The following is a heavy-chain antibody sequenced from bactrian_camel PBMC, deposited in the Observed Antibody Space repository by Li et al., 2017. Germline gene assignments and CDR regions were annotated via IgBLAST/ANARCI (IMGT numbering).Heavy chain of an antibody. CDR1: GGTFSRWV. Sequence: HVQLVESGGGLVRPGGSLTISCTVSGGTFSRWVMDWVRQVPGQGLEWVSGIDRSGGSTDYADSVKGRFTMYSNNRKNTLYLEMNSLKTEDTAVYYCAKEDPGAGRAVWGQGTQGTV. J-gene: IGHJ4*01. CDR2: IDRSGGST. V-gene: IGHV3S1*01. CDR3: AKEDPGAGRAV.